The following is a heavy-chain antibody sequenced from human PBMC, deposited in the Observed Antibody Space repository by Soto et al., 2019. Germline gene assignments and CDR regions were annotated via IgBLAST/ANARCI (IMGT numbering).Heavy chain of an antibody. CDR2: IYPGDSDT. CDR3: ARDQFQGGTFYALDV. Sequence: GESLKISCKAAAYTFTTYWIDWVRQKPGKGLEWMGTIYPGDSDTRYSPSFQGQVTISVGKSTNTAHLQWRSLKASDTAMYYCARDQFQGGTFYALDVWGQGTTVTVSS. CDR1: AYTFTTYW. V-gene: IGHV5-51*01. J-gene: IGHJ6*02. D-gene: IGHD1-26*01.